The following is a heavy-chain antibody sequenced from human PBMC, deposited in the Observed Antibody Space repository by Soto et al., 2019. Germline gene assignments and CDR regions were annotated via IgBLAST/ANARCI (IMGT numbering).Heavy chain of an antibody. Sequence: QVQLVQSGAEVKKPGASVKVSCKASGYTFTSYYMHWVRQAPGQGLEWMGIINPSGGSTSYAQKFQGRGTMTRDTSTSTVYLELSSLRSEDTAVYYGARGRVVVAAPGWFDPWGQGTLVTVSS. V-gene: IGHV1-46*03. J-gene: IGHJ5*02. CDR1: GYTFTSYY. CDR2: INPSGGST. D-gene: IGHD2-15*01. CDR3: ARGRVVVAAPGWFDP.